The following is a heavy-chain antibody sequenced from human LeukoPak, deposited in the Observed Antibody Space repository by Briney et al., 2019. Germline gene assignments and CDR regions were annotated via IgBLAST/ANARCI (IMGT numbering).Heavy chain of an antibody. CDR1: GFTVSSNH. Sequence: GGSLRLSRATSGFTVSSNHMNWVRQAPGKGLEWISVIYTGGGTFYADSVKGRFTISRDNSKNTLYLQMNSLRAEDTAVYYCAKDCPGYCSGGSCFGDAFDIWGQGTMVTVSS. D-gene: IGHD2-15*01. CDR2: IYTGGGT. J-gene: IGHJ3*02. CDR3: AKDCPGYCSGGSCFGDAFDI. V-gene: IGHV3-53*01.